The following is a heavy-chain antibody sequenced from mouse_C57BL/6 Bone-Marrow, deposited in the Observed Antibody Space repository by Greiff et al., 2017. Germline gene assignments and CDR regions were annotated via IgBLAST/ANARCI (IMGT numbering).Heavy chain of an antibody. CDR2: IDPANGNT. D-gene: IGHD1-1*01. J-gene: IGHJ1*03. Sequence: VQLKESVAELVRPGASVKLSCTASGFNIKNTYMHWVKQRPEQGLEWIGRIDPANGNTKYAPKFQGKATITADTSSNTAYLQLRSLTSEDTAIYYCARRYGSSPYWYFDVWGTGTTVTVSS. CDR3: ARRYGSSPYWYFDV. CDR1: GFNIKNTY. V-gene: IGHV14-3*01.